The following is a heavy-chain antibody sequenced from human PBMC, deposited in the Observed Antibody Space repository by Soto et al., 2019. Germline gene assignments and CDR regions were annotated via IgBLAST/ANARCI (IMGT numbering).Heavy chain of an antibody. CDR1: GYTFTGYY. V-gene: IGHV1-2*02. Sequence: ASVKVSCKASGYTFTGYYMHWVRQAPGQGLEWMGWINPNSGGTNYAQKFQGRVTMTRDTSISTAYMELSRLRSDDTAVYYCARESVPLTTVTTSFDYWGQGTLVTVSS. CDR2: INPNSGGT. D-gene: IGHD4-17*01. CDR3: ARESVPLTTVTTSFDY. J-gene: IGHJ4*02.